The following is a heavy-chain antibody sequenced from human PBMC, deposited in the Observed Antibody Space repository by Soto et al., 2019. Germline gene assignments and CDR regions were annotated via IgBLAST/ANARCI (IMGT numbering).Heavy chain of an antibody. CDR3: AKDTGGGYSFWSGEYSDGLDV. Sequence: EVKLLESGGGLAQPGGSLRLSCVGSGFTFDSYAISWVRQAPGERLQWIAAISGSADGTDYAHSVRGRFTISRDNAKKTVHLQMDSRRVEDTAVYFCAKDTGGGYSFWSGEYSDGLDVWGQGTLVSVS. D-gene: IGHD3-3*01. CDR1: GFTFDSYA. CDR2: ISGSADGT. V-gene: IGHV3-23*01. J-gene: IGHJ3*01.